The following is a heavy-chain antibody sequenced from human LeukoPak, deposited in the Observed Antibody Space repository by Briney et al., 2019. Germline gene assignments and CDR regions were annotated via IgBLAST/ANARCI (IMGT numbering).Heavy chain of an antibody. J-gene: IGHJ6*03. V-gene: IGHV4-39*07. CDR2: IYYSGST. CDR3: ARTANYYYNYMDV. Sequence: PSETLSLTCTVSGGSISSSNYYWGWIRQPPGKGLEWIGNIYYSGSTLYNPSLKSRVTISVDTSKNQFSLKLSSVTAADTAVYYCARTANYYYNYMDVWGKGTTVTVSS. CDR1: GGSISSSNYY.